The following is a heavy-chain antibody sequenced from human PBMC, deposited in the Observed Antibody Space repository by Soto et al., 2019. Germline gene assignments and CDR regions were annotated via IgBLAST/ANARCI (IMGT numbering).Heavy chain of an antibody. CDR1: GFSLSTSGVG. D-gene: IGHD2-2*02. V-gene: IGHV2-5*01. CDR2: IYWNDDK. Sequence: SGPTLVNPTQTLTLTCTFSGFSLSTSGVGVGWIRQPPGKALEWLALIYWNDDKRYSPSPKSRLTITKDTSKNQVVLTMTNMDPVDTATYYCAHRPLGYCSSTSCYKAGYYYYGMDVWGQGTTVTVSS. J-gene: IGHJ6*02. CDR3: AHRPLGYCSSTSCYKAGYYYYGMDV.